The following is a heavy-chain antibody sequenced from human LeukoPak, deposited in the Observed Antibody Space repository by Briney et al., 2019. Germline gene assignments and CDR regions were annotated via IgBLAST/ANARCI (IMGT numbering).Heavy chain of an antibody. D-gene: IGHD4-23*01. V-gene: IGHV4-31*03. CDR1: GGSISSGGYY. CDR3: ARVTPHQYFDY. Sequence: PSQTLSLTCTVSGGSISSGGYYWSWIRQHPGKGLEWIGYIYCSGSTYYNPSLKSRVTISVDTSKNQFSLKLSSVTAADTAVYYCARVTPHQYFDYWGQGTLVTVSS. CDR2: IYCSGST. J-gene: IGHJ4*02.